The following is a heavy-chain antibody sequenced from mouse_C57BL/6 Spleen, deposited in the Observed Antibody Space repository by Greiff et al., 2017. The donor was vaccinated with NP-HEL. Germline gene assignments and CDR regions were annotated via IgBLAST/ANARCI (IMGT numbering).Heavy chain of an antibody. J-gene: IGHJ4*01. CDR1: GFTFSDYG. CDR3: ARRRAQAPYAMDY. V-gene: IGHV5-17*01. Sequence: EVKLVESGGGLVKPGGSLKLSCAASGFTFSDYGMHWVRQAPEKGLEWVAYISSGRSTIYYADTVKGRFTISRDNAKNTLFLQMTSLRSEDTAMYYCARRRAQAPYAMDYWGQGTSVTVSS. CDR2: ISSGRSTI. D-gene: IGHD3-2*02.